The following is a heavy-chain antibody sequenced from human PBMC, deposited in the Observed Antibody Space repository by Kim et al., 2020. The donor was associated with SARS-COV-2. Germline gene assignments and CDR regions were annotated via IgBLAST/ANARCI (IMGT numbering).Heavy chain of an antibody. CDR1: GFTFSSYA. J-gene: IGHJ3*02. CDR2: ISYDGSNK. Sequence: GGSLRLSCAASGFTFSSYAMHWVRQAPGKGLEWVAVISYDGSNKYYADSVKGRFTISRDNSKNTLYLQMNSLRAEDTAVYYCATPLAAVSAVDIWGQGTMVTVSS. CDR3: ATPLAAVSAVDI. D-gene: IGHD6-19*01. V-gene: IGHV3-30*04.